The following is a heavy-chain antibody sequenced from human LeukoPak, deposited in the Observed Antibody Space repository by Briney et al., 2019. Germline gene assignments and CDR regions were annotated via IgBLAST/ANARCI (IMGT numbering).Heavy chain of an antibody. CDR2: ISDSGGTT. Sequence: PGGSLRLSCAASGFTFSNYAMTWVRQAPGKGLGWVSTISDSGGTTYYTDSVKDRFTISRDNSKNTLYLQMNSLRAEDTAVYYCAKDYFASGSYFDYWGQGTLVTVSS. J-gene: IGHJ4*02. CDR3: AKDYFASGSYFDY. CDR1: GFTFSNYA. D-gene: IGHD3-10*01. V-gene: IGHV3-23*01.